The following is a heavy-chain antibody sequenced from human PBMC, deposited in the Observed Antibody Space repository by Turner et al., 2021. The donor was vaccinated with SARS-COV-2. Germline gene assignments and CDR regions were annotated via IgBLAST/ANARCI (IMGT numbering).Heavy chain of an antibody. CDR3: AKGHSGYDLFFDY. CDR1: GFTFSSYA. CDR2: ISGSGGIT. J-gene: IGHJ4*02. V-gene: IGHV3-23*01. D-gene: IGHD5-12*01. Sequence: EVQLLESGGGLVQTGGSLRLSCPASGFTFSSYAMSWVRQAPGKGLELGSAISGSGGITYYADSVKGRFTISRDNSKNTLYLQMNSLRAEDTAVYYCAKGHSGYDLFFDYWGQGTLVTVSS.